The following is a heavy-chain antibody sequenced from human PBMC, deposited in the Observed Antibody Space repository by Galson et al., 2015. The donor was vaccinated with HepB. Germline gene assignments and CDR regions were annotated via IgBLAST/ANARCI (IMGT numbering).Heavy chain of an antibody. D-gene: IGHD3-16*01. J-gene: IGHJ5*01. CDR3: AKGYGSFDS. Sequence: SLRLSCAASGFAFHSHAMSWVRQAPGKGLEWISGISGNGDSIFYAVSVKGRFTVSRDNSKNMLYLQMDSLTAEDTGLYLCAKGYGSFDSWAQGILVTVSS. V-gene: IGHV3-23*01. CDR1: GFAFHSHA. CDR2: ISGNGDSI.